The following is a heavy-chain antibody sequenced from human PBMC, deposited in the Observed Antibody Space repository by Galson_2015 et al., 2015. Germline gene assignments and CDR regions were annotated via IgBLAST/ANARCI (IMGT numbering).Heavy chain of an antibody. D-gene: IGHD3-10*01. CDR2: INQDGSEK. CDR3: ARVKGRGYFDY. V-gene: IGHV3-7*02. CDR1: GFTFSNYW. Sequence: SLRLSCAASGFTFSNYWMSWVRQAPGKGLEWVATINQDGSEKDYVDSAKGRFTISRDNAKDSLYLQMNSLRAEDTAVYYCARVKGRGYFDYWGQGTLVTVSS. J-gene: IGHJ4*02.